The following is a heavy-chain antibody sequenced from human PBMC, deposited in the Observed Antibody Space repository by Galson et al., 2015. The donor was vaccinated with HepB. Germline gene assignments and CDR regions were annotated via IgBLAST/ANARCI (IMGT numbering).Heavy chain of an antibody. CDR3: ARGLQYYDILTGYYSYYYYYGMDV. Sequence: TLSLTCAVYGGSFSGYYWSWIRQPPGKGLEWIGEINHSGSTNCNPSLKSRVTISVDTSKNQFSLKLSSVTAADTAVYYCARGLQYYDILTGYYSYYYYYGMDVWGQGTTVTVSS. D-gene: IGHD3-9*01. CDR1: GGSFSGYY. V-gene: IGHV4-34*01. CDR2: INHSGST. J-gene: IGHJ6*02.